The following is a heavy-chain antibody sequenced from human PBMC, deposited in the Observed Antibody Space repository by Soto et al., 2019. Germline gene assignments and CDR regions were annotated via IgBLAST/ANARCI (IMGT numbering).Heavy chain of an antibody. Sequence: QSQTLSLTCAISGDSVSSNSAAWNWIRQSPSRGLEWLGRTYYRSKWYNDYAVSVKSRITINPDTSKNQFSLQLNSVTPEDTAVYYCATSDPHHDLDAFDIWGQGTMVTVSS. CDR1: GDSVSSNSAA. D-gene: IGHD1-1*01. CDR2: TYYRSKWYN. V-gene: IGHV6-1*01. CDR3: ATSDPHHDLDAFDI. J-gene: IGHJ3*02.